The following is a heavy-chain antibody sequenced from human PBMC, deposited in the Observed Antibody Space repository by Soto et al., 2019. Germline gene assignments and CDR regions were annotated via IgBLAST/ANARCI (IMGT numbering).Heavy chain of an antibody. CDR2: INAGNGNT. V-gene: IGHV1-3*01. Sequence: ASVKVSCKASGYTFTSYAMHWVRQAPGQRLEWMGWINAGNGNTKYAQKFQGRVTMTRDTSTSTAYMELRSLRSDDTAVYYCARAGIYSSGWYYFDYWGQGTLVTVSS. CDR1: GYTFTSYA. J-gene: IGHJ4*02. CDR3: ARAGIYSSGWYYFDY. D-gene: IGHD6-19*01.